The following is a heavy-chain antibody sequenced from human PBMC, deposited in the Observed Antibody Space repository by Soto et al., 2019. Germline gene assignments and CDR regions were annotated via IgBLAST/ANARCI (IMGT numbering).Heavy chain of an antibody. J-gene: IGHJ4*02. D-gene: IGHD2-2*01. CDR2: INAGNGNT. V-gene: IGHV1-3*01. Sequence: QVQLVQSGAEVKKPGASVKVSCKASGYTFTSYAMHWVRQAPGQRLEWMGWINAGNGNTKYSQKFQGRVTITRDTSASTVYMELSSLISEGKAGDYCARYIVVVPAALDYGGQGTLVTVS. CDR1: GYTFTSYA. CDR3: ARYIVVVPAALDY.